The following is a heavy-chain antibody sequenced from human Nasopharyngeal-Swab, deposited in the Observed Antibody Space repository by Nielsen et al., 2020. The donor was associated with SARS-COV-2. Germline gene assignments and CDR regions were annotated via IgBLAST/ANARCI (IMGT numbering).Heavy chain of an antibody. V-gene: IGHV3-21*06. Sequence: GQSLKISCAASGFTFSSHTMNWVRQAPGKGLEWVSSISPTSEYIYYAESVKGRFTISRDNAKNSLFLQMNSLRAEETAIYYCVRGSYGHYDSWGQGALITVSS. CDR3: VRGSYGHYDS. D-gene: IGHD4-17*01. CDR2: ISPTSEYI. CDR1: GFTFSSHT. J-gene: IGHJ5*01.